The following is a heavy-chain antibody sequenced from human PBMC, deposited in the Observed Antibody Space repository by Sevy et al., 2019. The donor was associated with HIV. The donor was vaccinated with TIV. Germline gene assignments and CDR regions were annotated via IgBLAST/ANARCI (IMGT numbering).Heavy chain of an antibody. D-gene: IGHD3-22*01. J-gene: IGHJ5*02. V-gene: IGHV3-48*03. Sequence: GGSLRLSCEASGFTFSSYEMNWVRQAPGKGLEWVSYISSSGTTIKYADSVKGRFTISRDNAKNSLYMQMNSLRAEDRAVYYCARVDANYDEGLDPGGQGTLVTVSS. CDR1: GFTFSSYE. CDR2: ISSSGTTI. CDR3: ARVDANYDEGLDP.